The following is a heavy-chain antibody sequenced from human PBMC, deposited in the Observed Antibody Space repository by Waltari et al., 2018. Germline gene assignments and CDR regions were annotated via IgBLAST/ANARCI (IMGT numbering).Heavy chain of an antibody. D-gene: IGHD3-10*01. V-gene: IGHV3-48*04. CDR1: GFTFSGYS. J-gene: IGHJ4*02. CDR3: ARIRGVSGSYYSDF. Sequence: EVQLVESGGGLVQPGGSLRLSCAVSGFTFSGYSLNWVCQAPGKGLEWVSYISPGGDTIYYAASVKGRFTISRDSARNSLYLQMNSLRAEDTAVYYCARIRGVSGSYYSDFWGQGTLVTVSS. CDR2: ISPGGDTI.